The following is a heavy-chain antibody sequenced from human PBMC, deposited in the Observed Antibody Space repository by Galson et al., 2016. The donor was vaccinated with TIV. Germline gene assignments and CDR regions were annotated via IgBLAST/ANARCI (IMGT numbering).Heavy chain of an antibody. J-gene: IGHJ6*01. CDR3: ARDQFRGVDFYYYGMDV. CDR2: LYFDASDT. Sequence: SLRLSCAASGFSIGHRGMHWVRQAPGKGLECVAGLYFDASDTYYGDSVKGRFTISRDISKNTFYLQMTSLRVGDTAVYYCARDQFRGVDFYYYGMDVW. CDR1: GFSIGHRG. V-gene: IGHV3-33*01. D-gene: IGHD3-10*01.